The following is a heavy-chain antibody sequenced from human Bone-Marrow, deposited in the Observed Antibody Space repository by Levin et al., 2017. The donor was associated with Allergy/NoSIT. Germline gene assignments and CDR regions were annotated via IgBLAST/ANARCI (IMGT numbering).Heavy chain of an antibody. D-gene: IGHD3-16*01. Sequence: GGSLRLSCAATGFTFADYYMGWIRQAPGKGLEWVSYISSTGNTIYYADSVKGLFTISRDNGKNSLYLQMNSVRAGDTAVYYCAREGVYEGFDYWGQGHWSPSPQ. CDR2: ISSTGNTI. CDR1: GFTFADYY. CDR3: AREGVYEGFDY. J-gene: IGHJ4*02. V-gene: IGHV3-11*01.